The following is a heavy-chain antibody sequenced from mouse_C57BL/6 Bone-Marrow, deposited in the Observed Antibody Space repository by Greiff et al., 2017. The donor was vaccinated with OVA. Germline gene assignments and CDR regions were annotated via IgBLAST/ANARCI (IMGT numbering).Heavy chain of an antibody. Sequence: EVQGVESGGGLVKPGGSLKLSCAASGFTFSSYAMSWVRQTPEKRLEWVATISDGGSYTYYPDNVKGRFTISRDNAKNNLYLQMSHLKSEDTAMYYCAREGGYGRIFFAYWGQVTLVTVSA. V-gene: IGHV5-4*01. CDR2: ISDGGSYT. D-gene: IGHD1-1*01. CDR1: GFTFSSYA. CDR3: AREGGYGRIFFAY. J-gene: IGHJ3*01.